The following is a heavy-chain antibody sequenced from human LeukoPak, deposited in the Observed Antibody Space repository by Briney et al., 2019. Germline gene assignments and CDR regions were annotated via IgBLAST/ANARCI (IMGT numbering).Heavy chain of an antibody. V-gene: IGHV3-53*01. J-gene: IGHJ4*02. CDR3: ARLSGWFDY. D-gene: IGHD6-25*01. CDR1: TFTFSSYA. CDR2: IYAGGIT. Sequence: GGSLRLSCAASTFTFSSYAMSWVRQAPGKGLEWVSVIYAGGITYYAGSVKGRFTISRDNSKNTLYLQMNSLRAEDTAVYYCARLSGWFDYWGQGTLVTVSS.